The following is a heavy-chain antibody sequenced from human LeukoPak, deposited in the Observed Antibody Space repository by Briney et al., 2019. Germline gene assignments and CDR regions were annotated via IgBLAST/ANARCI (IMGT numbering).Heavy chain of an antibody. V-gene: IGHV4-59*01. CDR3: AKEGIAVPSDAFDI. D-gene: IGHD6-19*01. Sequence: SETLSLTCTVSGGSITSYYWSCIRQPPGERLEWIGYIYYSGATNYNPSLKSRVTISVDTSKNQFSLKLRSVTAADTAVYFCAKEGIAVPSDAFDIWGQGTMVTVSS. J-gene: IGHJ3*02. CDR2: IYYSGAT. CDR1: GGSITSYY.